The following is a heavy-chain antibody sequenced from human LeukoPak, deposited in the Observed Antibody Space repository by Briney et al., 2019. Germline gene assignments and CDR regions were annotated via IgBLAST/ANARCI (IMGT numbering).Heavy chain of an antibody. D-gene: IGHD2-15*01. CDR1: GYSISSDYF. V-gene: IGHV4-38-2*02. J-gene: IGHJ4*02. CDR3: ARDFRVCSSGSCYSGPFAY. CDR2: IDHRWST. Sequence: PSETLSLTCTVSGYSISSDYFWGWIRQSPGKGRDWIGSIDHRWSTYFNPSLKRGGTISVDTSKNHFSLKLSSVTDADTAVYYCARDFRVCSSGSCYSGPFAYWGQGKPVTVSS.